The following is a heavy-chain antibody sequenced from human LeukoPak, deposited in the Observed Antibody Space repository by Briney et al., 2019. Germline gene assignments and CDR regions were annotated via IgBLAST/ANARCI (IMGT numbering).Heavy chain of an antibody. CDR2: ISGSGGST. D-gene: IGHD1-7*01. V-gene: IGHV3-23*01. CDR1: GFTFSSYA. J-gene: IGHJ4*02. CDR3: AKTPQRITGTTFDY. Sequence: GGSLRLSCAASGFTFSSYAMSWVRQAPGKGLEWVSAISGSGGSTYCADSVKGRFTISRDNSKNTLYLQMNSLRAEDTAVCYCAKTPQRITGTTFDYWGQGTLVTVSS.